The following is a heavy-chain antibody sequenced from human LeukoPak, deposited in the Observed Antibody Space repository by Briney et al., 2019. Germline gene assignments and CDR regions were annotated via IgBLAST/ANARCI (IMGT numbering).Heavy chain of an antibody. V-gene: IGHV4-4*02. CDR2: IYHSGGT. D-gene: IGHD2-8*01. CDR3: ATNGYYCMDV. J-gene: IGHJ6*03. CDR1: GGSISSSTNW. Sequence: SETLSLTCAVSGGSISSSTNWWSWIRQPPGKGLEWIGEIYHSGGTNYNPSLKSRITISVDKSQNQFSLKVNSLTAADTAVYYCATNGYYCMDVWGKGTTVTVSS.